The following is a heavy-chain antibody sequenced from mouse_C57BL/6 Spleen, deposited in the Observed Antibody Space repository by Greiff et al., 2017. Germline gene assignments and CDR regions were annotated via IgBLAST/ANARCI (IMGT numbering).Heavy chain of an antibody. V-gene: IGHV1-52*01. CDR1: GYTFTSYW. Sequence: QVQLQQPGAELVRPGSSVKLSCKASGYTFTSYWMHWVKQRPIQGLEWIGNIDPSDSETHYNQKFKDKATLTVDKSSSTAYMQLSSLTSEDSAVYYCARSSRGNYYGGVGDYWGQGTTLTVSS. CDR3: ARSSRGNYYGGVGDY. D-gene: IGHD2-1*01. CDR2: IDPSDSET. J-gene: IGHJ2*01.